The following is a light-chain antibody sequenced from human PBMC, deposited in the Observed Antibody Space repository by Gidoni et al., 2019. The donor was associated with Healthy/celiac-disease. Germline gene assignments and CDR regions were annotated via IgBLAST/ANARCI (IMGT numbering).Light chain of an antibody. J-gene: IGKJ4*01. CDR2: DAS. Sequence: DIVLTQSPATLSLSPGERATISCRASQSVSSYLAWYQQKPGQAPRLLIYDASNRATGLPARFSGSGSGTDFTLTISSLEPEDFAVYYCQQRSNWPSLTFXGXTKVEIK. CDR1: QSVSSY. V-gene: IGKV3-11*01. CDR3: QQRSNWPSLT.